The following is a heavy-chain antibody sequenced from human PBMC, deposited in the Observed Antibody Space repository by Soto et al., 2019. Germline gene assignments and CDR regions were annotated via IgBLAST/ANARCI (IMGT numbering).Heavy chain of an antibody. J-gene: IGHJ5*01. CDR2: INAGNGNT. CDR3: ARDQQFRNWFDS. D-gene: IGHD6-13*01. CDR1: GYTFSRYA. V-gene: IGHV1-3*01. Sequence: GASVKVSCKASGYTFSRYAIHWVRQAPGQRLEWMGWINAGNGNTKYSQKFEGRVTLTTDTSAKTVYMELSSLRFEDTALYYCARDQQFRNWFDSWGQGTLVTVSS.